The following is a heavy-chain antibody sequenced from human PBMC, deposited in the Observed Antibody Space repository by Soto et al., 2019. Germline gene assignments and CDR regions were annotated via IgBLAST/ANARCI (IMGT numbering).Heavy chain of an antibody. Sequence: GASLKISCQGSGYRFPTHWITWVRQTPGPGLEWMGRIDPSNSYINYSPSFQGHVTISVDRSISTAYLQWSRLAASDNAIYYCARRLSGPKEEDNAYYFYGLDGWGQGTKVTVSS. CDR1: GYRFPTHW. CDR2: IDPSNSYI. V-gene: IGHV5-10-1*01. J-gene: IGHJ6*02. CDR3: ARRLSGPKEEDNAYYFYGLDG.